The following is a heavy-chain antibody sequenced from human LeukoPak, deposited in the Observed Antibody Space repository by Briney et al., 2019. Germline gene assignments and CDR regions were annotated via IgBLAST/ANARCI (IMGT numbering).Heavy chain of an antibody. V-gene: IGHV1-46*01. J-gene: IGHJ4*02. CDR3: ARDSRQDMAAHI. CDR1: GYTFTSYY. Sequence: GASVKVSCKASGYTFTSYYFHWVRQAPGQGLEWMGILNPSGGNTNYAQKFQGRVTMTRDMSTTTVYMELSSLKSDDTAVYYCARDSRQDMAAHIWGQGTLVSVSS. CDR2: LNPSGGNT. D-gene: IGHD6-25*01.